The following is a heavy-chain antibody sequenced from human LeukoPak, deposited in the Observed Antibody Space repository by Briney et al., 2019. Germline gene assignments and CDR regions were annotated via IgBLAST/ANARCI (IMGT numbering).Heavy chain of an antibody. V-gene: IGHV5-51*01. CDR3: ARGAYSSSPLFDY. Sequence: WESLKISCEGSGYSFTSYWIGWVRQMPGKGLDWMGFIYPGDSDTRYSPSFQGQVAISADKSISTAYLQWSSLKASDTAMYYCARGAYSSSPLFDYWGQGTLVTVSS. CDR1: GYSFTSYW. J-gene: IGHJ4*02. CDR2: IYPGDSDT. D-gene: IGHD6-6*01.